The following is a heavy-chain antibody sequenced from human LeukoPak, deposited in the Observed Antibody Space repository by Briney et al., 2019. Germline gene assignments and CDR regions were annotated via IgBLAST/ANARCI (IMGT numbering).Heavy chain of an antibody. V-gene: IGHV3-21*01. CDR3: ARGRWELLRGAFDI. J-gene: IGHJ3*02. CDR2: ISSSSSYI. Sequence: GGSLRLSCAASGFTFSSYAMSWVRQAPGKGLEWVSSISSSSSYIYYADSVKGRFTISRDNAKNSLYLQMNSLRAEDTAVYYCARGRWELLRGAFDIWGQGTMVTVSS. D-gene: IGHD1-26*01. CDR1: GFTFSSYA.